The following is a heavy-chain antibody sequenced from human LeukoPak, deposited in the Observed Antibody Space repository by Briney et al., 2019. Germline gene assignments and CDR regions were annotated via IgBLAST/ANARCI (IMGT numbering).Heavy chain of an antibody. Sequence: SETLSLTCTVSGGSISSYYWSWIRQPPGKGLECIGYIYYSGSTNYNPSLKSRVTISVDTSKNQFSLKLSSVTAADTAVYYCARVPDYYDSLWAFDIWGQGTMVTVSS. CDR3: ARVPDYYDSLWAFDI. D-gene: IGHD3-22*01. CDR2: IYYSGST. V-gene: IGHV4-59*01. J-gene: IGHJ3*02. CDR1: GGSISSYY.